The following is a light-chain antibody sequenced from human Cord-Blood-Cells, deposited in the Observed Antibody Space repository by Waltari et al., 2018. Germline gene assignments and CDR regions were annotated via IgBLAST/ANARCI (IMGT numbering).Light chain of an antibody. CDR3: QQSDRTT. V-gene: IGKV1-39*01. CDR1: QRISSY. Sequence: DIQMTQSPSSMSASVGDRVTITCQASQRISSYLNWYQLKPGIATKLLLYAASSLQSVVPSRLSGNGSATDFCLTNGSRQPEDVATCYCQQSDRTTFDPGTKLAIK. CDR2: AAS. J-gene: IGKJ2*01.